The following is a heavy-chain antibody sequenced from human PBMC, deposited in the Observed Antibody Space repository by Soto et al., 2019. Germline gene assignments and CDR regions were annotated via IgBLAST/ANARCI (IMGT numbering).Heavy chain of an antibody. J-gene: IGHJ4*02. Sequence: GGSLRLSCAASGFTFSSYAMSWVRQAPGKGLEWVSAISSSGGSTYYADSVKGRFTISRDNSKNTLYLQMNSLRAEDTAVYYCAKDSLSGSKTPPYDYWGQGTLVTVSS. V-gene: IGHV3-23*01. CDR2: ISSSGGST. CDR1: GFTFSSYA. D-gene: IGHD6-19*01. CDR3: AKDSLSGSKTPPYDY.